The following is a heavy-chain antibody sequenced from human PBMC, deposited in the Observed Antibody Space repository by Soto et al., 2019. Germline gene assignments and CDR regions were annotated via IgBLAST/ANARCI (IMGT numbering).Heavy chain of an antibody. CDR3: ARDSIPPTTSSCNP. CDR1: GYTFTGYY. D-gene: IGHD6-13*01. CDR2: INPNSGGT. Sequence: ASVKVSCKASGYTFTGYYMHWVRQAPGQGLEWMGWINPNSGGTNYAQKFQGWVTMTRDTSISTAYMELSRLRSDGTAVYCCARDSIPPTTSSCNPWSQGTLLTASS. J-gene: IGHJ5*02. V-gene: IGHV1-2*04.